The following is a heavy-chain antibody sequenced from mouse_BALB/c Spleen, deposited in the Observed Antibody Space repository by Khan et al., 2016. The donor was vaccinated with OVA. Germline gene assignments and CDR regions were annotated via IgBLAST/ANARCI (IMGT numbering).Heavy chain of an antibody. Sequence: EVELVESGGGLVQPGGSRKLSCAASGFTFSSFGMHWVRQAPEQGLEWVAYISSCSSTIYYADTVKVRFTISSDTPKTTLFLQMTSRRDEYTAMYYYAKYGWWDWGAGTTVTVSS. CDR1: GFTFSSFG. J-gene: IGHJ1*01. D-gene: IGHD1-1*01. V-gene: IGHV5-17*02. CDR3: AKYGWWD. CDR2: ISSCSSTI.